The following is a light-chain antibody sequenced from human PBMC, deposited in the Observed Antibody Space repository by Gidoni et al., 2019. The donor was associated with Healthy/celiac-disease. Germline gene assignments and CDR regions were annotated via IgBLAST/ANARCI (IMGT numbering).Light chain of an antibody. Sequence: EIVLTQSPATLSLSPGERATLSCRASQSVSSYLAWYQQNPGQAPRLLIYDASNRATGIPARFSGSGSGTDFTLTISSLEPEDFAVYYCQQRSNWPRTFVQGTKVEI. V-gene: IGKV3-11*01. J-gene: IGKJ1*01. CDR1: QSVSSY. CDR3: QQRSNWPRT. CDR2: DAS.